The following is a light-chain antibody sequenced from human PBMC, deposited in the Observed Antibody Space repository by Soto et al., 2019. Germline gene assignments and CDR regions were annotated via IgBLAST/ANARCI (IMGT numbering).Light chain of an antibody. J-gene: IGKJ4*01. CDR2: AAS. CDR1: QGINTF. CDR3: QQLESYTST. Sequence: IQFAPAPTPLSASLGIRSPITFLASQGINTFLAWYQQKPGKAPKILIYAASTLQSGVPSRFSGSGSGTDFTLTISSLKPEDFATYYCQQLESYTSTFGGGTKVDIK. V-gene: IGKV1-9*01.